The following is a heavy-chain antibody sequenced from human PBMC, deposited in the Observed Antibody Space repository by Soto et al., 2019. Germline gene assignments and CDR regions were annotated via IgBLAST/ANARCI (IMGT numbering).Heavy chain of an antibody. CDR2: IYPGDSDT. D-gene: IGHD3-3*01. V-gene: IGHV5-51*03. CDR3: ARLTYYDFWSGYSDYYYGMDV. Sequence: GESLKISCKGSGYSFTSYWIGWVRQMPGKGLEWMGIIYPGDSDTRYSPSFQGQVTISADKSISTAYLQWSSLKASDTAIYYCARLTYYDFWSGYSDYYYGMDVWGQGTTVTVS. J-gene: IGHJ6*02. CDR1: GYSFTSYW.